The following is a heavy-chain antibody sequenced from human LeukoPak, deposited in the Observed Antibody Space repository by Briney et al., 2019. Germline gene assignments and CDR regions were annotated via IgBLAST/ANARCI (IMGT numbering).Heavy chain of an antibody. CDR2: IYYSGST. CDR1: GGSISSYY. V-gene: IGHV4-59*01. J-gene: IGHJ4*02. Sequence: VKPSETLSLTCTVSGGSISSYYWSWIRQPPGKGLEWIGYIYYSGSTNYNPSLKSRVTISVDTSKNQFSLKLGSVTAADTAVYYCARTHEYFDYWGQGTLATVSS. CDR3: ARTHEYFDY.